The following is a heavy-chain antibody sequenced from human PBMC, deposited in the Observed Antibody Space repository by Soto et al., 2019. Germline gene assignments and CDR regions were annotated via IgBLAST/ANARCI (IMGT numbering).Heavy chain of an antibody. CDR2: IWYDGSNK. V-gene: IGHV3-33*01. CDR1: GFTFSSYG. Sequence: SLRLSCAASGFTFSSYGMHWVRQAPGKGLEWVAVIWYDGSNKYYADSVKGRFTISRDNSKNTLYLQMNSLRAEDTAVYYCARDLWGSPLTTYGMDVWGQGTTVTVSS. J-gene: IGHJ6*02. D-gene: IGHD3-16*01. CDR3: ARDLWGSPLTTYGMDV.